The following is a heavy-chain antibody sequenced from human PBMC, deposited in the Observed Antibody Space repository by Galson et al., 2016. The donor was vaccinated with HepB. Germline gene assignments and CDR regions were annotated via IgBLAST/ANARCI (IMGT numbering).Heavy chain of an antibody. V-gene: IGHV4-59*01. J-gene: IGHJ6*02. CDR2: VFHNGRT. Sequence: SETLSLTCTVSGGSISTDSWTWIRQAPGRGLEWIGYVFHNGRTDYNPSLKSRVTISVDTSKKQFSLKVSSVTAADTAVYYCARDVGYYGPDNYESYFYFMDVWGQGTPVTASS. CDR1: GGSISTDS. D-gene: IGHD3-10*01. CDR3: ARDVGYYGPDNYESYFYFMDV.